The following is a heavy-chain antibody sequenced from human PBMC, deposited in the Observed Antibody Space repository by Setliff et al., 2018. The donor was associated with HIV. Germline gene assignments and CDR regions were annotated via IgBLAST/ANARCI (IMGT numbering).Heavy chain of an antibody. CDR3: ARDIPFGDLLMLQAYMDV. D-gene: IGHD3-10*01. J-gene: IGHJ6*04. CDR2: IGGST. Sequence: PGGSLRLSCAASGFIFRTYAMSWVRQAPGKGLEWVSVIGGSTGYADSVKGRFTISRDNAKNSLYLQMNSLRAEDTALYYCARDIPFGDLLMLQAYMDVWGKGTTVTVSS. V-gene: IGHV3-20*04. CDR1: GFIFRTYA.